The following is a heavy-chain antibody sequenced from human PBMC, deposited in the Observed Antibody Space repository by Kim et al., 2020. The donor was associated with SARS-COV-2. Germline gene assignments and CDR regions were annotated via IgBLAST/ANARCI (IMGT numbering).Heavy chain of an antibody. V-gene: IGHV1-3*01. Sequence: ASVKVSCKASGYTFTSYAMHWVRQAPGQRLEWMGWINAGNGNTKYSQKFQGRVTITRDTSASTAYMELSSLRSEDTAVYYCARDEVGGRMDFDYWGQGTLVTVSS. J-gene: IGHJ4*02. CDR2: INAGNGNT. D-gene: IGHD3-16*01. CDR1: GYTFTSYA. CDR3: ARDEVGGRMDFDY.